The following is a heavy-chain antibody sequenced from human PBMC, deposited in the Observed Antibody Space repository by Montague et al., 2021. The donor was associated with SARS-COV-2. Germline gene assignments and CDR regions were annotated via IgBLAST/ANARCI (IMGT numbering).Heavy chain of an antibody. Sequence: TLSLTCTVSGTSISSGGYYWTWIRQHPGKGLEWIGYIFHTGSAYYXPSLETRVNISVDTSNSLFSLRLSSVTAADTAMYFCARVRLFDYLDYWGQGTLVTVSS. CDR2: IFHTGSA. J-gene: IGHJ4*02. V-gene: IGHV4-31*03. CDR1: GTSISSGGYY. D-gene: IGHD3-3*01. CDR3: ARVRLFDYLDY.